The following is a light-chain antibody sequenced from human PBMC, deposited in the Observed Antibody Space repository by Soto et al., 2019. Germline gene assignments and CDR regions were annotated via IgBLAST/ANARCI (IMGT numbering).Light chain of an antibody. CDR3: QQYGSSVLVT. CDR2: GAS. Sequence: EIALTQSPGTLSLSPGERATLSCRASQSVCSSCLAWYQQKPGQAPRLLIYGASSRATGVPDRFSCSGSGTDLTITISRLESEDLAVYDCQQYGSSVLVTFGGGTKVEIK. CDR1: QSVCSSC. J-gene: IGKJ4*01. V-gene: IGKV3-20*01.